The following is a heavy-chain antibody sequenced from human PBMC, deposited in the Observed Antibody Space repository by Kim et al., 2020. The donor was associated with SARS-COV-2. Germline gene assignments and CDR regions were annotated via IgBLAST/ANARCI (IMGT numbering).Heavy chain of an antibody. J-gene: IGHJ4*02. D-gene: IGHD1-26*01. V-gene: IGHV3-9*01. CDR1: GFTFHNYA. Sequence: GGSLRLSCVVSGFTFHNYALHWVRQAAGKGLEWVSVIYWETNVIKYADSVRGRFSMSREGAKNSVYLQMNSLRTEDTAMYYCIQEGVPGGADIWGQGTLVTVSS. CDR3: IQEGVPGGADI. CDR2: IYWETNVI.